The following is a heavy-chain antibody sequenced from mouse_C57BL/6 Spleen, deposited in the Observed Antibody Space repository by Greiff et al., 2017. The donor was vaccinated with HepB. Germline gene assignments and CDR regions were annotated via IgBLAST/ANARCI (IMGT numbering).Heavy chain of an antibody. CDR2: IHPNSGST. Sequence: QVQLQQPGAELVKPGASVKLSCKASGYTFTSYWMHWVKQRPGQGLEWIGMIHPNSGSTNYNEKFKSKATLTVDKSSSTAYMQLSSLTSEDSAVYYCARWATVVAADDWGQGTTLTVSS. J-gene: IGHJ2*01. D-gene: IGHD1-1*01. CDR3: ARWATVVAADD. V-gene: IGHV1-64*01. CDR1: GYTFTSYW.